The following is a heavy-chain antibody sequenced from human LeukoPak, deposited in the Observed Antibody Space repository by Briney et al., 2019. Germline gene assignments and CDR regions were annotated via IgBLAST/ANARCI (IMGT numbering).Heavy chain of an antibody. CDR2: INPNSGGT. D-gene: IGHD6-19*01. V-gene: IGHV1-2*02. J-gene: IGHJ4*02. Sequence: ASVKVSCKASGYTFTGYYMHWVRQAPGQGLEWMGWINPNSGGTNYAQKFQGRVTMTRDTSISTAYMELSRLRSDGTAVYYCAREGRQALGGWYYFDYWGQGTLVTVSS. CDR3: AREGRQALGGWYYFDY. CDR1: GYTFTGYY.